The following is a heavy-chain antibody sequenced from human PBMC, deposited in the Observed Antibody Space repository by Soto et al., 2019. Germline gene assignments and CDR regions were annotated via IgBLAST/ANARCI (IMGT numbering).Heavy chain of an antibody. CDR1: GGSVSSGSYY. V-gene: IGHV4-61*01. D-gene: IGHD2-2*01. CDR3: ARESTSTWKTYYYYYGMDV. Sequence: SETLSLTCTVSGGSVSSGSYYWSWIRQPPGKGLEWIGYIYYSGSTKYNPSLKSRVTISVDTSKNQFSLKLGSVTAADTAMYYCARESTSTWKTYYYYYGMDVWGQGTTVTVSS. CDR2: IYYSGST. J-gene: IGHJ6*02.